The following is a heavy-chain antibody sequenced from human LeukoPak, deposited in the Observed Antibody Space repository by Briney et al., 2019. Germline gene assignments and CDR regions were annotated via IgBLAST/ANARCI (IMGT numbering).Heavy chain of an antibody. J-gene: IGHJ6*03. CDR3: ARSGGALGYYYMDV. V-gene: IGHV1-69*13. CDR2: IIPIFGTA. D-gene: IGHD3-16*01. CDR1: GCTFSSYA. Sequence: SVKVSCKASGCTFSSYAISWVRQTPGQGLEWMGGIIPIFGTANYAQKFQGRVTITADESTSTAYMELSSLTSEDTAVYYCARSGGALGYYYMDVWGKGTTVTVSS.